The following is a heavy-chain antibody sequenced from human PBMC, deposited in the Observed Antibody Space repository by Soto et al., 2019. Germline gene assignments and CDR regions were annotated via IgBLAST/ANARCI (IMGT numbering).Heavy chain of an antibody. CDR3: ARGIYLTYGLDV. J-gene: IGHJ6*02. D-gene: IGHD3-16*02. Sequence: EVQLVESGGGLVQPGGSLRLSCAASEFTFNNYWMHWVRQVPGKGLEWVSRINTDGSTTNYADSVMGRFTISRDNADNTVYLQMISLSAEDTAVYYCARGIYLTYGLDVWGQGATVTVSS. CDR2: INTDGSTT. V-gene: IGHV3-74*01. CDR1: EFTFNNYW.